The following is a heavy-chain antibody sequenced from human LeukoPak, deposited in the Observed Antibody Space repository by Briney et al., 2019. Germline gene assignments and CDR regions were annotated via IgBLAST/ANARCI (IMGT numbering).Heavy chain of an antibody. D-gene: IGHD6-13*01. CDR3: AKQSSRRLDYFDY. CDR2: ISGSGGST. Sequence: GGSLRLSCAASGFTFSSYSMNWVRQAPGKGLEWVSAISGSGGSTYYADSVKGRFTISRDNSKNTLYLQMNSLRAEDTAVYYCAKQSSRRLDYFDYWGQGTLVTVSS. J-gene: IGHJ4*02. V-gene: IGHV3-23*01. CDR1: GFTFSSYS.